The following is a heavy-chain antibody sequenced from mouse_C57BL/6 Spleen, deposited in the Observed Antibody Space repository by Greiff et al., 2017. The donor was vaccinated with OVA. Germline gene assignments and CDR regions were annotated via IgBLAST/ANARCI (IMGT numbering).Heavy chain of an antibody. V-gene: IGHV3-6*01. Sequence: EVQLQESGPGLVKPSQSLSLTCSVTGYSITSGYYWNWIRQFPGNKLEWMGYISYDGSNNYNPSLKNRISITRDTSKNQFFLKLNSVTTEDTATYYCAKGWPRFAYWGQGTLVTVSA. CDR2: ISYDGSN. J-gene: IGHJ3*01. D-gene: IGHD1-1*02. CDR3: AKGWPRFAY. CDR1: GYSITSGYY.